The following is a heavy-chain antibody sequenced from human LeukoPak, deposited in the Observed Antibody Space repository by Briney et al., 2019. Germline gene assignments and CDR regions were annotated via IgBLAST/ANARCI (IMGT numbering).Heavy chain of an antibody. CDR1: GFTFSDYY. J-gene: IGHJ3*02. Sequence: GGSLRLSCAASGFTFSDYYMSWIRQAPGKGLEWVAVIWYDGSNKYYADSVKGRFTISRDNSKNTLYLQMNSLRAEDTAVYYCAAHLGYEDAFDIWGQGTMVTVSS. CDR2: IWYDGSNK. D-gene: IGHD5-12*01. CDR3: AAHLGYEDAFDI. V-gene: IGHV3-33*08.